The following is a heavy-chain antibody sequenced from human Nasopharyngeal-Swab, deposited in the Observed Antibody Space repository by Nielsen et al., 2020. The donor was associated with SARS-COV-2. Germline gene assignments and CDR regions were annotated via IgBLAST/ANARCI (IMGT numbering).Heavy chain of an antibody. Sequence: GGSLRLSCKGSGYSFTTYWIGWVRQMPGKGLEWMGIIYPGDSNTRYSPSFQGQVTISVDKYSSTAYLQWSSLKASDTAIYYCAIPMRPMGHYYFGMDVWGQGTTVTVSS. V-gene: IGHV5-51*01. CDR2: IYPGDSNT. J-gene: IGHJ6*02. CDR1: GYSFTTYW. CDR3: AIPMRPMGHYYFGMDV. D-gene: IGHD1-26*01.